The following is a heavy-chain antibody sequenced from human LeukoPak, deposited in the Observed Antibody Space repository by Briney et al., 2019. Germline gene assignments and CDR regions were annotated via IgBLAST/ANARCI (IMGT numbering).Heavy chain of an antibody. D-gene: IGHD3-10*01. J-gene: IGHJ6*02. Sequence: SETLSLTCAVYGGSFSGYYWSWIRQPPGKGLEWIGEINHSGSTNYNPSLKSRVTISVDTSKNQFSLKLSSVTAADTAVYYCARSLYGSGSYYYYYGMDVWGQGTTVTVSS. CDR3: ARSLYGSGSYYYYYGMDV. CDR1: GGSFSGYY. V-gene: IGHV4-34*01. CDR2: INHSGST.